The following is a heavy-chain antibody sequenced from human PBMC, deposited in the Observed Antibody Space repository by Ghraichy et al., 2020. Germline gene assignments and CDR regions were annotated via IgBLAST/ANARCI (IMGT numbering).Heavy chain of an antibody. CDR2: INGGNT. Sequence: GESLNISCAASGFTFSNFAMSWIRQAPGEGLEWVSAINGGNTYYADSVKGRFTISRDNSKNTLFLQMNSLRAEDTAKYYCVRESRGYSYADIWGQGTMVTVSS. D-gene: IGHD5-18*01. CDR3: VRESRGYSYADI. J-gene: IGHJ3*02. CDR1: GFTFSNFA. V-gene: IGHV3-23*01.